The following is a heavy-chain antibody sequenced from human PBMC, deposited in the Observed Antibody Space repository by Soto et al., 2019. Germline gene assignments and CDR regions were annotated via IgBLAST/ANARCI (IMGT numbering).Heavy chain of an antibody. V-gene: IGHV3-21*01. CDR1: GFTFSDYT. D-gene: IGHD3-16*01. J-gene: IGHJ4*02. CDR2: ISSRSSFI. Sequence: PGGSLRLSCAASGFTFSDYTMNWVRQAPGKGLEWISSISSRSSFIYYAASVKGRFTISRDNAKNSLYLQMNSLSAADTALYYCARDILSDGAYPDYWGQGAQVTVSS. CDR3: ARDILSDGAYPDY.